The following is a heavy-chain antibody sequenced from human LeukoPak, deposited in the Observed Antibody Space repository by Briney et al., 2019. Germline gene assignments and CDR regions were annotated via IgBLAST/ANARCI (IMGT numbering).Heavy chain of an antibody. V-gene: IGHV4-39*01. CDR2: IYYSGST. Sequence: SETLSLTCTVSGGSISSGSYYWGWIRQPPGKGLEWIGSIYYSGSTYYNPSLKSRVTISVDTSKNQFSLKLNSVTAADTAVYYCARSSGWHLLLLDYWGQGTLVTVSS. J-gene: IGHJ4*02. CDR3: ARSSGWHLLLLDY. D-gene: IGHD6-25*01. CDR1: GGSISSGSYY.